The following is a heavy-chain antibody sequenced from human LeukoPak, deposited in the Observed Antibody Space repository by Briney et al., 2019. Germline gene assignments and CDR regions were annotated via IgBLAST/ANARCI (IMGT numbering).Heavy chain of an antibody. Sequence: ASVKVSCKASGYTFTSYGISWVRQAPGQGLEWRGWISAYNGNTNYAQKLQGRVTMTTDTSTSTAYMELRSPRSDDTAVYYCARVEVVAADPTSDYWGQGTLVTVSS. CDR2: ISAYNGNT. D-gene: IGHD2-15*01. CDR3: ARVEVVAADPTSDY. CDR1: GYTFTSYG. V-gene: IGHV1-18*01. J-gene: IGHJ4*02.